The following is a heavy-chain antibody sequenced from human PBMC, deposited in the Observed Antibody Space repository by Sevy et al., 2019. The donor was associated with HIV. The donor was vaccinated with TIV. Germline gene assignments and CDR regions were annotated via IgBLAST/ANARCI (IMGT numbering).Heavy chain of an antibody. Sequence: GGSLRLSCAASGFTYSKYWMGWARRAPDKGLEWVANIEQDAGQKDYVDSVKGRLINSRDNAKNSLFLQMNSLRSEDTAAYFCARDDGNYYFHHWGQGTLVTVSS. D-gene: IGHD1-7*01. CDR2: IEQDAGQK. CDR1: GFTYSKYW. J-gene: IGHJ4*02. CDR3: ARDDGNYYFHH. V-gene: IGHV3-7*01.